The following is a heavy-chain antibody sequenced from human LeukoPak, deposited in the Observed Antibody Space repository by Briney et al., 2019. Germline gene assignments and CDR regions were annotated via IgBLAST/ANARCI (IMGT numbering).Heavy chain of an antibody. J-gene: IGHJ4*02. CDR1: GFTFSSYA. D-gene: IGHD2-15*01. CDR2: INHSGST. V-gene: IGHV4-34*01. CDR3: ARVPWSLLRPFDY. Sequence: PGGSLRLSCAASGFTFSSYAMSWVRQPPGKGLEWIGEINHSGSTNYNPPLKSRVTISVDTSKNQSSLKLSSVTAADTAVYYCARVPWSLLRPFDYWGQGTLVTVSS.